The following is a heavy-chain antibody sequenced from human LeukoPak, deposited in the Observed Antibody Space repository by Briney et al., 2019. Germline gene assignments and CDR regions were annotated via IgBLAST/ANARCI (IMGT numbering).Heavy chain of an antibody. CDR2: IYYSGST. V-gene: IGHV4-59*01. Sequence: PSETLSLTCTVSGGSISSYYWGWIRQPPGKGLEWIGYIYYSGSTNYNPSLKSRVTISVDTSKNQFSLKLSSVTAADTAVYYCASSYYDFWSGYYSRFDYWGQGTLVTVSS. D-gene: IGHD3-3*01. CDR1: GGSISSYY. J-gene: IGHJ4*02. CDR3: ASSYYDFWSGYYSRFDY.